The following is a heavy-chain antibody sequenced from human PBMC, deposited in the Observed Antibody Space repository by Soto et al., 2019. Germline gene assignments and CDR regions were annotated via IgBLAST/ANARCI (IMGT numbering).Heavy chain of an antibody. V-gene: IGHV4-30-4*01. Sequence: QEQLQESGPGLVKPSQTLSLTCTVSGGSISSGDTYWSWIRQTPGKGLEWIGYIFYRGTTDYNPSPESRITISVDTSENQFSLKLISVTAADTAVYYCARARSRWELFFDYWGQGTLVTVSS. CDR3: ARARSRWELFFDY. D-gene: IGHD1-26*01. J-gene: IGHJ4*02. CDR2: IFYRGTT. CDR1: GGSISSGDTY.